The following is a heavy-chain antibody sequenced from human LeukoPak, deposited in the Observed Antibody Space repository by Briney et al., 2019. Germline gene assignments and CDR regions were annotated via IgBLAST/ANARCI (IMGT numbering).Heavy chain of an antibody. D-gene: IGHD3-22*01. CDR1: GYSISSGYY. CDR3: ARVRGSPYYYDSSGYYYDY. V-gene: IGHV4-38-2*02. J-gene: IGHJ4*02. Sequence: SETVSLTCTVSGYSISSGYYWGWIRQPPGKGLEWIGSIYYSGSTYYNPSLKSRVTISVDTSKNQFSLKLSSVTAADTAVYYCARVRGSPYYYDSSGYYYDYWGQGTLVTVSS. CDR2: IYYSGST.